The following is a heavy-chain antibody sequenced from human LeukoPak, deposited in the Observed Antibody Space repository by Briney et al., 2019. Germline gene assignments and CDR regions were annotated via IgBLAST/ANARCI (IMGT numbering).Heavy chain of an antibody. J-gene: IGHJ4*02. CDR3: AKQTPGFMIAGHFDY. V-gene: IGHV4-34*01. CDR2: VDHRGST. D-gene: IGHD3-16*01. Sequence: SETLSLTCAVFGGSFSGHYWSWIRQSPGKGLEWIGEVDHRGSTTYNPSLEGRITISADTSKNQFSLKLSSVTAADTAVYYCAKQTPGFMIAGHFDYWAQGTLVTVSS. CDR1: GGSFSGHY.